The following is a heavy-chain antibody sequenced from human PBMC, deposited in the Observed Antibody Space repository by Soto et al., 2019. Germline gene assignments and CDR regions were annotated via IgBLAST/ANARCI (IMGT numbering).Heavy chain of an antibody. Sequence: QVQLVESGGGVVQPGRSLRLYCAASGFTFSSYGMHWVRQAPGKGLEWVAVIWYDGSNKYYADSVKGRFTISRDNSKNTLYLQMNSLRAEDTAVYYCATCRGGSCYQYFQHWCQGTLVTVSS. V-gene: IGHV3-33*01. J-gene: IGHJ1*01. CDR2: IWYDGSNK. CDR1: GFTFSSYG. CDR3: ATCRGGSCYQYFQH. D-gene: IGHD2-15*01.